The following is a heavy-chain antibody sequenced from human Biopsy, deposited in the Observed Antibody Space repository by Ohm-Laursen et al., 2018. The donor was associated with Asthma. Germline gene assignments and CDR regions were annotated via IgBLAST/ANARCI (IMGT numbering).Heavy chain of an antibody. V-gene: IGHV4-30-2*03. CDR2: ISYGGKT. CDR3: ARRITIFGVVQKDHGMDA. CDR1: GGSISSGGY. Sequence: TLSLTCAVSGGSISSGGYWTWIRQPPGKCLEWIGYISYGGKTSYNLSLQNRFTISRDTSKNQFSLRLTSVTAADSAVYFCARRITIFGVVQKDHGMDAWGQGTTVIVSS. D-gene: IGHD3-3*01. J-gene: IGHJ6*02.